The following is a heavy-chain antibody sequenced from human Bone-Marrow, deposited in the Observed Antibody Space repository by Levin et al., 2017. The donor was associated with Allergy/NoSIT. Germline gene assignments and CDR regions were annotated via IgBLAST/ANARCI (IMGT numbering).Heavy chain of an antibody. D-gene: IGHD6-13*01. J-gene: IGHJ4*02. Sequence: GESLKISCKASGYTFTSYGISWVRQAPGQGLEWMGWISAYNGNTNYAQKLQGRVTMTTDTSTSTAYMELRSLRSDDTAVYYCARDPSGIAAAGTGFSYFDYWGQGTLVTVSS. CDR1: GYTFTSYG. CDR3: ARDPSGIAAAGTGFSYFDY. CDR2: ISAYNGNT. V-gene: IGHV1-18*01.